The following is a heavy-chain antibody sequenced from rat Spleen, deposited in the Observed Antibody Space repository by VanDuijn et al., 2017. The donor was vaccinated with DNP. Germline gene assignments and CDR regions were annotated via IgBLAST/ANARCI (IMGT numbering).Heavy chain of an antibody. CDR2: IIYAGSRT. J-gene: IGHJ2*01. CDR1: GFTFSDYA. V-gene: IGHV5-17*01. CDR3: TRLAILRVYLRYYFDY. D-gene: IGHD1-9*01. Sequence: EVQLVESGGGLVQPGRSLKLSCAASGFTFSDYAMAWVRQAPKKGLEWVATIIYAGSRTYYRESVKGRFTISRDNAKITLYLQIDSLSSEDTATYYCTRLAILRVYLRYYFDYWGQGVMVTVSS.